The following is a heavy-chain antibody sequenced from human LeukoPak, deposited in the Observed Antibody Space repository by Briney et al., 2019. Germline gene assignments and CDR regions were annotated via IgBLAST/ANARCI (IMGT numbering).Heavy chain of an antibody. CDR1: GFTFSSYA. CDR2: ISGSGSDT. V-gene: IGHV3-23*01. Sequence: GGSLRLSCAVSGFTFSSYAMNWVRQAPGKGLEWLSAISGSGSDTYYADSLKGRFTISRDNSKNTLFLQMNNLRAEDTAVYYCAKARIVVVPPADALDVWGQGTLVTVSS. D-gene: IGHD3-22*01. J-gene: IGHJ3*01. CDR3: AKARIVVVPPADALDV.